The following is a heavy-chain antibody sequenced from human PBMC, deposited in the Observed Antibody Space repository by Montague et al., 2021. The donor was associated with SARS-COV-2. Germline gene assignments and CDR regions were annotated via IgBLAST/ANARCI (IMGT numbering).Heavy chain of an antibody. Sequence: SETLSLTCVVSVDCVSPDTWGPLGRPHVGTRLAGLGGIYPTACTKYKPSLKSRVSMSVDKSWNQFSLRLTSVTAADTAIYYCARKGSGRSDLAYWGQGTLVTVSS. D-gene: IGHD1-26*01. V-gene: IGHV4-4*02. CDR2: IYPTACT. J-gene: IGHJ4*02. CDR3: ARKGSGRSDLAY. CDR1: VDCVSPDTW.